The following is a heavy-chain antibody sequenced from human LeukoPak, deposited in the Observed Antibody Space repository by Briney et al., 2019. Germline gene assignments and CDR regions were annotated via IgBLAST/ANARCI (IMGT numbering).Heavy chain of an antibody. CDR2: TKQDGSET. CDR3: ARALSDFWTGYFFDS. D-gene: IGHD3/OR15-3a*01. CDR1: RINFNSYW. J-gene: IGHJ4*02. Sequence: GGSLRLSCAVSRINFNSYWMTWVRQAPGKGLEWVANTKQDGSETYYMDSVKGRFSISRDNAKNSLYLQMNSLRAEDTAVYYCARALSDFWTGYFFDSWGQGTLVTVSS. V-gene: IGHV3-7*01.